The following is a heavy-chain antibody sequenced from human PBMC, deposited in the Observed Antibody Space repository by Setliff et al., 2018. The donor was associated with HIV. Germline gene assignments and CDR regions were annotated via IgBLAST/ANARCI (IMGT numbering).Heavy chain of an antibody. J-gene: IGHJ4*02. Sequence: SETLSLTCDVSGYSINNIHYWGWIRQPPGKGLECLGNIYDGGTTYHNPSLKGRVTISIDTSKAQFSLKLISVTAADTAVYYCVRRDVSFLFGQFDSWGQGSRVT. CDR3: VRRDVSFLFGQFDS. V-gene: IGHV4-38-2*01. CDR2: IYDGGTT. CDR1: GYSINNIHY. D-gene: IGHD3-10*02.